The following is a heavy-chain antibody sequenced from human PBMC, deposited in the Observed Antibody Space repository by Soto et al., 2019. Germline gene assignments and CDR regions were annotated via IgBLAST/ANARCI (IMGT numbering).Heavy chain of an antibody. V-gene: IGHV5-51*01. D-gene: IGHD5-18*01. CDR1: GYSFTSYW. CDR3: ASQTTGYSYGYDAFDI. Sequence: GESLKISCKGSGYSFTSYWIGWVRQMPGKGLEWMGIIYPGDSDTRYSPSFQGQVTISADKSISTAYLQWSSLKASDTAMYYCASQTTGYSYGYDAFDIWGQGTMVTVSS. CDR2: IYPGDSDT. J-gene: IGHJ3*02.